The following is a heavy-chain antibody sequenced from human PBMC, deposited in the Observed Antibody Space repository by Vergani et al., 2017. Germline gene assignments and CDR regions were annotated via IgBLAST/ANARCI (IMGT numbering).Heavy chain of an antibody. CDR2: IHTGGST. Sequence: QVKLQESGPGLLKPSQTLSLPCTVSGESIRSGSHYWSWIRQPAGKGPEWIGHIHTGGSTDLNPSFKSRVSISVDTSKSQFSLKLNSVTVADTAVYYCARGETRTDWLDPWGQGTQVIVSS. J-gene: IGHJ5*02. V-gene: IGHV4-61*02. CDR3: ARGETRTDWLDP. CDR1: GESIRSGSHY. D-gene: IGHD3/OR15-3a*01.